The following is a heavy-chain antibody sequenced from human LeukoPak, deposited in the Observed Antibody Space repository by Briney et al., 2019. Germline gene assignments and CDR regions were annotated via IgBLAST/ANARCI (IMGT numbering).Heavy chain of an antibody. J-gene: IGHJ4*02. V-gene: IGHV3-23*01. CDR1: GFTFCSYA. CDR2: ISGGNGAT. Sequence: GGSLRLSCAASGFTFCSYAMTWVRQAPGKGLEWVSGISGGNGATYYADSVKGRFTISTDNSKNTLYLQMNSLRVEDTAVYYCAKSYYYGSGSHSVDYWGQGTLVTVSS. D-gene: IGHD3-10*01. CDR3: AKSYYYGSGSHSVDY.